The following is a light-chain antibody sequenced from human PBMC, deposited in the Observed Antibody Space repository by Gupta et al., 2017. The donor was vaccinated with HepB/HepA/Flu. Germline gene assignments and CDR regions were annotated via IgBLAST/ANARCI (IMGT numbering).Light chain of an antibody. Sequence: DIQLTHSPSFLSASVVDRVTITCRASQGISSYLAWYQQKPGKAPKLLIYAASTLQGGVPSRFSGSGSGTEFTLTISSLQPEDFATDYCQQLNSYPRGLTFGGGTKVEIK. CDR2: AAS. J-gene: IGKJ4*01. CDR1: QGISSY. V-gene: IGKV1-9*01. CDR3: QQLNSYPRGLT.